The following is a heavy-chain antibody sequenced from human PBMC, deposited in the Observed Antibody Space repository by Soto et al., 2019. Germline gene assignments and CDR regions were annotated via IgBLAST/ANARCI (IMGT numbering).Heavy chain of an antibody. CDR3: RRKVQTEEVLFYYCYGMDV. V-gene: IGHV1-18*04. J-gene: IGHJ6*01. CDR2: ISAYNGNT. Sequence: ASVKVSCKASGHTFTSYVISWVRHAPREGLEWMLWISAYNGNTNYTQKLQGRGTMTTDTSTSTAYMGLRSVRSDDTPVYHGRRKVQTEEVLFYYCYGMDVWRQGTRVTVSS. CDR1: GHTFTSYV.